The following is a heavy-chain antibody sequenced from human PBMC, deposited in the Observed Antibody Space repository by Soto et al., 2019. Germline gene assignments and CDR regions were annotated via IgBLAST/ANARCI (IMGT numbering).Heavy chain of an antibody. V-gene: IGHV1-8*02. Sequence: ASVKVSCKASGYTFTSYAMNWVRQAPGQGLEWIGWMNPNNGDTGYSQKFQGRVTMTRDISTNTAYMELSSLRYEDTAVYYCAKVSRRGASIDYDYWGQGTVVTVSS. CDR2: MNPNNGDT. J-gene: IGHJ4*02. CDR3: AKVSRRGASIDYDY. D-gene: IGHD3-22*01. CDR1: GYTFTSYA.